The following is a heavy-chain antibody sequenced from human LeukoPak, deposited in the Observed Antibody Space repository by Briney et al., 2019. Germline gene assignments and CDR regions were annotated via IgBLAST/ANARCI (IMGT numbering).Heavy chain of an antibody. J-gene: IGHJ4*02. CDR3: ARSRGYSYGSLDY. CDR1: GYTFTSYY. D-gene: IGHD5-18*01. CDR2: IIPIFGTA. Sequence: GASVTVSCKASGYTFTSYYMHWVRQAPGRGLEWMEGIIPIFGTANYAQKFQGRVTITADKSTSTAYMELSSLRSEDTAVYYCARSRGYSYGSLDYWGQGTLVTVSS. V-gene: IGHV1-69*06.